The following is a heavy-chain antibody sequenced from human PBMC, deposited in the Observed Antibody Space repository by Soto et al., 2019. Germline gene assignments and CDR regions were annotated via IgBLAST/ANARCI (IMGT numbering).Heavy chain of an antibody. D-gene: IGHD6-6*01. Sequence: EVQLLESGGGLVQPGGSLRLSCAASGFTFSSYAMSWVRQAPGKGLEWVSAISGSGGSTYYADSVKGRFTISRDNSKNTLYLQMNSLRAEDTAVYYCAKGSEYSSSDPPLLPLWVDYWGQGTLVTVSS. CDR1: GFTFSSYA. CDR3: AKGSEYSSSDPPLLPLWVDY. J-gene: IGHJ4*02. V-gene: IGHV3-23*01. CDR2: ISGSGGST.